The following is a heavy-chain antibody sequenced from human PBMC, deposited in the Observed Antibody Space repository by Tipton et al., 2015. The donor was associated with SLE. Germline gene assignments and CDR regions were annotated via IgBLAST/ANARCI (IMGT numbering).Heavy chain of an antibody. V-gene: IGHV6-1*01. CDR2: TYKRSKWFN. Sequence: PGLVKPSQTLSLTCVISGDSVSSNNAAWKWIRQSPSRGLEWLGRTYKRSKWFNNYADSVQSRITLNAVTSKNQFSLQLNSVTPKDTAVYYCARTCSGGSCVAFDSWGLGTLVTVTS. CDR1: GDSVSSNNAA. D-gene: IGHD2-15*01. J-gene: IGHJ4*02. CDR3: ARTCSGGSCVAFDS.